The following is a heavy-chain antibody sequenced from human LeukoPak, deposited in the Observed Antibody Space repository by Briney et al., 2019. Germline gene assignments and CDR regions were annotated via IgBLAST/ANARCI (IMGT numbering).Heavy chain of an antibody. J-gene: IGHJ5*02. CDR3: ARQRVTWFDP. Sequence: NPSETLSLTCTVSGGSISSSSYYWSWIRQHPGKGLEWIGYIYYSGSTYYNPSLKSRVTISVDTSKNQFSLKLSSVTAADTAVYYCARQRVTWFDPWGQGTLVSVSS. CDR1: GGSISSSSYY. V-gene: IGHV4-31*03. D-gene: IGHD4-11*01. CDR2: IYYSGST.